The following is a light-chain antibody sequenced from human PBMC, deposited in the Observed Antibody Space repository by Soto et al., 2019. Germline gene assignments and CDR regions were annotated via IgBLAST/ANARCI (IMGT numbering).Light chain of an antibody. V-gene: IGLV2-8*01. CDR3: QSYDSSLSGWV. CDR1: SSDVGAYNY. CDR2: EVS. J-gene: IGLJ3*02. Sequence: QSALTQPPSASGSPGQSVTISCTGTSSDVGAYNYVSWYQQHPGKAPKVMIYEVSKRPSGVPDRFSGSKSGNTASLTVSGLQAEDEAEYYCQSYDSSLSGWVFGGGTQLTVL.